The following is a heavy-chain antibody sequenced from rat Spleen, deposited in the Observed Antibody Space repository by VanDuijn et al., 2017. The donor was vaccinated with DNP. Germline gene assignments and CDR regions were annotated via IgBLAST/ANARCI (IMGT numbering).Heavy chain of an antibody. CDR3: ARDRTTGYYAMDG. Sequence: QVQLKESGPGMVQPSQTLSLTCTVSGFSLTDYSVHWVRQPPGKVLEWIAAISSGGSTYYNSALKSRLSISRDTSKSQVFLKMNSLQTEDTATYYCARDRTTGYYAMDGWGQGTSVTVSS. CDR2: ISSGGST. V-gene: IGHV2-19*01. J-gene: IGHJ4*01. CDR1: GFSLTDYS.